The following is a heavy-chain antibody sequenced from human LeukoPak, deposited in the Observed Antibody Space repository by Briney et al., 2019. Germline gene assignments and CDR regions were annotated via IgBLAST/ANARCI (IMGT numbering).Heavy chain of an antibody. V-gene: IGHV3-23*01. CDR2: VSNSGGVT. J-gene: IGHJ4*02. Sequence: GGSLRLSCAASGFTFFNYALIWVRQAPGKGLEWVSGVSNSGGVTYYADSVKGRFTISRDNSKNTLYLQMNSLRAEDTAVYYCARRRYYGSGSYEYYFDYWGQGTLVTVSS. CDR1: GFTFFNYA. CDR3: ARRRYYGSGSYEYYFDY. D-gene: IGHD3-10*01.